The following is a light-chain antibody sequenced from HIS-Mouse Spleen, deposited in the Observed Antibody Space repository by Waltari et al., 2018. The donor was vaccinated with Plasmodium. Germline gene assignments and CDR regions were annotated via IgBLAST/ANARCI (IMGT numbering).Light chain of an antibody. V-gene: IGLV1-51*01. CDR2: DNN. Sequence: QSLLTQPPSVSAAPGPKGTIYCPGSSSNIGYHSVRWFQPLPGTAPQLLLYDNNKRPSGIPDRFSGSKSGTSATLGITGLQTGDEADYYCGTWDSSLSAGVVFGGGTKLTVL. J-gene: IGLJ2*01. CDR3: GTWDSSLSAGVV. CDR1: SSNIGYHS.